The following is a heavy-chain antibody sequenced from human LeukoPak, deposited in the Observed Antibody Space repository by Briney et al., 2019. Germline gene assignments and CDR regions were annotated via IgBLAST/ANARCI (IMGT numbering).Heavy chain of an antibody. D-gene: IGHD3-3*01. CDR2: IGTAYDT. V-gene: IGHV3-13*01. CDR1: GFDFSRSD. J-gene: IGHJ4*02. CDR3: ARLSWSGYRRFDY. Sequence: GGSLRLSCAASGFDFSRSDMHWVRQVTGKGLEWVSGIGTAYDTFYPDSLKGRFTISRENGKNSFYLQMNSLRVDDTAVYYCARLSWSGYRRFDYWGQGTLVTVSS.